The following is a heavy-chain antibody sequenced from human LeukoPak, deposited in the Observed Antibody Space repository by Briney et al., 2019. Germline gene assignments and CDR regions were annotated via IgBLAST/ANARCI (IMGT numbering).Heavy chain of an antibody. V-gene: IGHV5-51*01. Sequence: GESLKSSLKGSGCSFTSYWIGWVRQVPGKGLGWKGINYPGDSDTRYSPSFQGQVTISADKSIGTAYLQWSSLKASDTAMYYCARLGSGVVVPAAIKYNWFDPWGQGTLVTVPS. CDR1: GCSFTSYW. CDR2: NYPGDSDT. D-gene: IGHD2-2*02. J-gene: IGHJ5*02. CDR3: ARLGSGVVVPAAIKYNWFDP.